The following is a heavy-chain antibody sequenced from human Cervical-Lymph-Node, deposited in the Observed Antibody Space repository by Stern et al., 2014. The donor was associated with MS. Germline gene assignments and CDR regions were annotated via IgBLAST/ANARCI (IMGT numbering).Heavy chain of an antibody. CDR2: ISSSSSYI. V-gene: IGHV3-21*01. Sequence: VQLVQSGGGLVKPGGSLRLSCAASGFTFSSYSTNWVRQAPGKGLEWVSSISSSSSYIYYADSVKGRFTISRDNAKNSLYLQMNSLRAEDTAVYYCARERGTYGDYDYWGQGTLVTVSS. CDR3: ARERGTYGDYDY. D-gene: IGHD4-17*01. CDR1: GFTFSSYS. J-gene: IGHJ4*02.